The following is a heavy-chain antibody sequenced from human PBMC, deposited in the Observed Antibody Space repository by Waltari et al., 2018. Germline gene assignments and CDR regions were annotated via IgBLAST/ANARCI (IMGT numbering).Heavy chain of an antibody. D-gene: IGHD3-10*01. V-gene: IGHV1-2*06. CDR3: ARDYFGSGTDPFDC. CDR1: GFTFTGYY. CDR2: INPNSGAT. J-gene: IGHJ4*02. Sequence: QVQLVQSGAEMKMPGASVKVSCMASGFTFTGYYLHWVRQAPGQGLGWMGRINPNSGATIYAQEFQGRVTMTRDTSINTVYMELNRLTSDDTAFYYCARDYFGSGTDPFDCWGQGTLVTVSS.